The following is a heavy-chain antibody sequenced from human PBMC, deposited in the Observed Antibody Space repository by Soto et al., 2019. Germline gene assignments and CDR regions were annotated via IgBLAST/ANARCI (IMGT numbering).Heavy chain of an antibody. D-gene: IGHD6-13*01. V-gene: IGHV3-9*01. Sequence: EVHLVESGGGWVQPGRSLRLSCAASGFMFDHYAMHWVRQVPGKGLEWVSGINWKGDNIAYADSVKGRFTISRDNARNSLSLQMNNLGPEDTALYYCAKDTYDSSWYEVALDSWGHGTLVTVST. CDR3: AKDTYDSSWYEVALDS. J-gene: IGHJ5*01. CDR2: INWKGDNI. CDR1: GFMFDHYA.